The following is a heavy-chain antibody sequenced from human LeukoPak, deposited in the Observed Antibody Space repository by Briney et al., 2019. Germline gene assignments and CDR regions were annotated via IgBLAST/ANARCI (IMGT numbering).Heavy chain of an antibody. CDR3: ARGITGN. CDR2: INHSGST. J-gene: IGHJ4*02. D-gene: IGHD3-16*01. V-gene: IGHV4-34*01. CDR1: GGSFSGYY. Sequence: SETLSLTCAVYGGSFSGYYWSWIRQPPGKGLEWIGEINHSGSTNYNPSLKSRVTISVDTSKNQFSLKLSSVTAADTAVYYCARGITGNWGQGTLATVSS.